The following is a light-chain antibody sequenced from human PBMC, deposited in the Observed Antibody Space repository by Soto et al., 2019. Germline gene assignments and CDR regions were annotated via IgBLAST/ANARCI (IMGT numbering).Light chain of an antibody. V-gene: IGKV3-20*01. J-gene: IGKJ1*01. CDR1: QSVSSGS. CDR2: RAS. CDR3: QQYGTSPT. Sequence: VLKQSLCPLSLSPGKRSTLSSRASQSVSSGSLAWYQQKPGQAPRVIIYRASSRATGIPDRFSGSGSGTDFTLTISRLEPEDFAVYFCQQYGTSPTFGQGTKVDIK.